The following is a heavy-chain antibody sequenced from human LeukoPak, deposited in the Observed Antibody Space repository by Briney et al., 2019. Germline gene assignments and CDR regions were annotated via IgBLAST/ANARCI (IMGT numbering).Heavy chain of an antibody. V-gene: IGHV3-7*01. CDR3: ARATGADKEDY. CDR1: GFSFSSYW. J-gene: IGHJ4*02. CDR2: ITTDGSDK. Sequence: GGSLRLSCAASGFSFSSYWMSWIRQAPGKGLEWVASITTDGSDKYYVDSVKGRFTISRDNAKNSLFLEMNSLRAEDTALYYCARATGADKEDYWGQGTLVTVSS. D-gene: IGHD4/OR15-4a*01.